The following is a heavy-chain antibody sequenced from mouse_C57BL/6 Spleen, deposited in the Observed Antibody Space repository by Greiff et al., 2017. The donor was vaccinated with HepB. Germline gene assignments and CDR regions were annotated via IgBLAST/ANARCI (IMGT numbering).Heavy chain of an antibody. D-gene: IGHD1-1*01. J-gene: IGHJ3*01. CDR2: ISYDGSN. V-gene: IGHV3-6*01. CDR1: GYSITSGYY. CDR3: AREGYYGSSPQFAY. Sequence: EVQLVESGPGLVKPSQSLSLTCSVTGYSITSGYYWNWIRQFPGNKLEWMGYISYDGSNNYNPSLKNRISITRDTSKNQFFLKLNSVTTEDTATYYCAREGYYGSSPQFAYWGQGTLVTVSA.